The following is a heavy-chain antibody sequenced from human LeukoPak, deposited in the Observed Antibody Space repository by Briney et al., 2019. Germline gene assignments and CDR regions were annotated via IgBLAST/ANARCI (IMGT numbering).Heavy chain of an antibody. Sequence: GGSLRLSCAASGFTFSSYAMGWVRQAPGKGLEWVSSITGTSGDNTYYADSVKGRFTISRDNSKNTLSLRMSGLRAEDTAVYYCAKGHIDSKWLYFDYWGRGTLVTVSS. CDR2: ITGTSGDNT. V-gene: IGHV3-23*01. J-gene: IGHJ4*02. CDR3: AKGHIDSKWLYFDY. CDR1: GFTFSSYA. D-gene: IGHD2-21*01.